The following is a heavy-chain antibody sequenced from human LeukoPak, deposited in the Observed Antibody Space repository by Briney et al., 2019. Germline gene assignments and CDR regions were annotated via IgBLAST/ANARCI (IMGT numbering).Heavy chain of an antibody. Sequence: PGRSLRLSCEASGFTFSTYGMHWVRQAPGKGLEWVAVISYDERNKYYADSVKGRFTISRDNSKNTLYLQMNSLRAEDTAVYYCARDRAVAARREYYFDYWGQGTLVTVSS. CDR2: ISYDERNK. V-gene: IGHV3-30*03. J-gene: IGHJ4*02. CDR3: ARDRAVAARREYYFDY. CDR1: GFTFSTYG. D-gene: IGHD6-19*01.